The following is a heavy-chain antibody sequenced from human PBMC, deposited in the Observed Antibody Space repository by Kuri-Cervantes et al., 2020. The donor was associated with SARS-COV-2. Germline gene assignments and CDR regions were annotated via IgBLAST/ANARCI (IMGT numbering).Heavy chain of an antibody. CDR3: AKERGYGNEYVDY. V-gene: IGHV3-23*01. CDR2: ISGSGIST. Sequence: GGSLRLSCTASTLTFSDYAMSWVRQAPGKGLEWVSSISGSGISTDYADSVKGRFTISRDNSKNTLYLQMNSLRADETAVYYCAKERGYGNEYVDYWGQGTLVTVSS. D-gene: IGHD5-18*01. CDR1: TLTFSDYA. J-gene: IGHJ4*02.